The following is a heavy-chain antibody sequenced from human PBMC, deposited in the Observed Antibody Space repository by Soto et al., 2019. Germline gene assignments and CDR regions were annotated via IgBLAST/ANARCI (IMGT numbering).Heavy chain of an antibody. CDR1: GGSISSYY. D-gene: IGHD3-3*01. CDR3: ARYRDDIWSGDNRHFDY. CDR2: IYYSGST. J-gene: IGHJ4*02. Sequence: ASETLSLTCTVSGGSISSYYWSWIRQPPGKGLEWIGYIYYSGSTNYNPSLKSRVTISVDTSKNQFSLKLSSVTAADTAVYYCARYRDDIWSGDNRHFDYWGQGTLVTVSS. V-gene: IGHV4-59*01.